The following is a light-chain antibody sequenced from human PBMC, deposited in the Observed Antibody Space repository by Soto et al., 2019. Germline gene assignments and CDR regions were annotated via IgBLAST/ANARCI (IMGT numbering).Light chain of an antibody. CDR3: SSCTSDWGV. CDR2: DVR. CDR1: SSDVGGYDF. V-gene: IGLV2-14*03. J-gene: IGLJ1*01. Sequence: QSVLTQPASVSGSVGPSITLSCTGTSSDVGGYDFVSWYQHHPGKAPKLIIYDVRTRPAGVSDRFSGSKSGNTASLTISGRQAEDEAEYYCSSCTSDWGVCGTGTKLTVL.